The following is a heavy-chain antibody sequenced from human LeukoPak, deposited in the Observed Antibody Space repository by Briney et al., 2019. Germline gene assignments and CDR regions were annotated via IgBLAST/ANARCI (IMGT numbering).Heavy chain of an antibody. J-gene: IGHJ4*02. CDR2: ISYDGSNK. V-gene: IGHV3-30*14. CDR1: GFTFSSYS. CDR3: ARGFTGGYGDLYYFDY. D-gene: IGHD4-17*01. Sequence: GGALRLSCAASGFTFSSYSMHWVRQAPGKGLGWVAVISYDGSNKYYADSVKGRFTISRDNSKNILYLQMNSLRAEDTAVYYCARGFTGGYGDLYYFDYWGQGTLVTVSS.